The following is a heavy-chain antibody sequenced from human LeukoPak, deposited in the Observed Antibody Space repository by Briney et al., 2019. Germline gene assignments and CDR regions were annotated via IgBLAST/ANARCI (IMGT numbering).Heavy chain of an antibody. Sequence: PSETLSLTCSVSGGSISSYYWSWIRQPPGKGLEWIGYIFHTGSTNYNPSLKSRVTMSVDTSKNQVSLRLSSVTAADTAVYYCAKIRSGGGSFDVWGQGGMVTVSS. CDR1: GGSISSYY. CDR3: AKIRSGGGSFDV. V-gene: IGHV4-59*01. J-gene: IGHJ3*01. CDR2: IFHTGST. D-gene: IGHD4-23*01.